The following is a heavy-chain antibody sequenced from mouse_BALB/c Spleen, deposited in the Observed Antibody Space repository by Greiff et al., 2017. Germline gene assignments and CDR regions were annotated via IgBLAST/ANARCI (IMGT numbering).Heavy chain of an antibody. CDR2: IYPGGGYT. J-gene: IGHJ3*01. CDR3: AREGTYYRYDWFAY. CDR1: GYTFTNYW. V-gene: IGHV1-63*02. D-gene: IGHD2-14*01. Sequence: QVQLQQSGAELVRPGTSVKISCKASGYTFTNYWLGWVKQRPGHGLEWIGDIYPGGGYTNYNEKFKGKATLTADTSSSTAYMQLSSLTSEDSAVYFCAREGTYYRYDWFAYWGQGTLVTVSA.